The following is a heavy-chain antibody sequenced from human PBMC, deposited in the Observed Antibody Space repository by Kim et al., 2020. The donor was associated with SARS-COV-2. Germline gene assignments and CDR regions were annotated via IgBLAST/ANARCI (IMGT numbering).Heavy chain of an antibody. CDR2: ISSRSTFI. J-gene: IGHJ3*01. CDR3: ARDLVTGLLGAYSHGFDV. CDR1: GFTFSSYT. V-gene: IGHV3-21*01. D-gene: IGHD1-26*01. Sequence: GGSLRLSCAASGFTFSSYTMNWVRQAPGKGLEWVSSISSRSTFIDYADSVKGRFTISRDNAKNSLYLQLNSLRAEDTAVYYCARDLVTGLLGAYSHGFDVWGQGTVVAVSS.